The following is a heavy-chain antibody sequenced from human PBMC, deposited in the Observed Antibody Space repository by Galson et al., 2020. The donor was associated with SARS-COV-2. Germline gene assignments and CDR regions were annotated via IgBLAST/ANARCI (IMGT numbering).Heavy chain of an antibody. Sequence: GGSLRLSCAASGFDFSGSAMHWVRQTPGKGLEWIGRIRSKRNNYATAYGVSVKGRFTISRDDSRNTTYLQMNSLQIEDTAVYYCVRRAGVIDRDDCWGQGTLVAVSS. CDR3: VRRAGVIDRDDC. V-gene: IGHV3-73*01. J-gene: IGHJ4*02. D-gene: IGHD3-10*01. CDR1: GFDFSGSA. CDR2: IRSKRNNYAT.